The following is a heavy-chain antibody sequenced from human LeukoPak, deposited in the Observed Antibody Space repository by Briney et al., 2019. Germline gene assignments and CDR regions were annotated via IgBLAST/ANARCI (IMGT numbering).Heavy chain of an antibody. CDR1: GLSFSSYS. J-gene: IGHJ4*02. V-gene: IGHV3-21*01. Sequence: PGGSLRLSCAASGLSFSSYSMNWVRQAPGKGLEWVSSISSSSIYIYYADSVKGRFTISRDNAKKSLYLQMNSLRAEDTAVYYCARDLTVAGHFDYWGQGTLVTVSS. CDR2: ISSSSIYI. CDR3: ARDLTVAGHFDY. D-gene: IGHD6-19*01.